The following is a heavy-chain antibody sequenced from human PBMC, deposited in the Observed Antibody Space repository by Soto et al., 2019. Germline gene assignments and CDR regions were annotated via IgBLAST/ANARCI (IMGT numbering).Heavy chain of an antibody. V-gene: IGHV3-9*01. J-gene: IGHJ4*02. D-gene: IGHD6-19*01. CDR2: ISWNSGSI. CDR3: AKVWYSSGHFDY. CDR1: GFTFDDYA. Sequence: EVQLVESGGGLVQPGRSLRLSCAASGFTFDDYAMHWVRQAPGKGLEWVSGISWNSGSIGYADSVKGRFTISRDNAKNSMYLQMNSLRAEDTALYYCAKVWYSSGHFDYWGQGTLVTVSS.